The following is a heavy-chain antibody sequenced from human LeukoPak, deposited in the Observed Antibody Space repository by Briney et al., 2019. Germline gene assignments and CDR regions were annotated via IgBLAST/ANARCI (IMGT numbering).Heavy chain of an antibody. Sequence: SGESLRLSCAASGFRFSNYEVDWVRQAPGKGLEWVSYISIGGDTRHYADSVKGRFTISRDNAKNSVYLQMNSLRAEDTAVYFCASLWELTMAWGQGTLVTVSS. J-gene: IGHJ5*02. CDR2: ISIGGDTR. D-gene: IGHD3-16*01. CDR1: GFRFSNYE. CDR3: ASLWELTMA. V-gene: IGHV3-48*03.